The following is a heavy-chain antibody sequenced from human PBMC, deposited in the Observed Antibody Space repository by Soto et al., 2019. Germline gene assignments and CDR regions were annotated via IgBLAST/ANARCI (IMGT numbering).Heavy chain of an antibody. CDR2: VKSKNDGGTT. D-gene: IGHD3-3*01. Sequence: GGSLRLSCAASGFTFSNAWINWVRQTPGRGLEWVGRVKSKNDGGTTDFAAPVKGRFAISRDDSENMVYLEMNSLQTEDTAMYYCTTDPNVVFGVVIDYYYYYMDVWGKGTTVTVSS. CDR3: TTDPNVVFGVVIDYYYYYMDV. CDR1: GFTFSNAW. J-gene: IGHJ6*03. V-gene: IGHV3-15*07.